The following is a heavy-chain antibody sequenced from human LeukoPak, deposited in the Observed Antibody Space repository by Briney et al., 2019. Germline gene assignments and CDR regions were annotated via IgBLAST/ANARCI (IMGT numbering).Heavy chain of an antibody. Sequence: GGSLRLSCAASGFSFSKYAMSWVRQAPGKGLEWVSSVSHNERSTYYADSVKGRFTISRDKSTNTLYLQMNSLRVDDTAVYYCAKDPTISGVVIDYYFDHWGQGTLVTVSS. D-gene: IGHD3-3*01. V-gene: IGHV3-23*01. J-gene: IGHJ4*02. CDR1: GFSFSKYA. CDR2: VSHNERST. CDR3: AKDPTISGVVIDYYFDH.